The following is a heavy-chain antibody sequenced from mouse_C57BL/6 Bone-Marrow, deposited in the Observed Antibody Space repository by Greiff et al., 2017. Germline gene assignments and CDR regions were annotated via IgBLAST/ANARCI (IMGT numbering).Heavy chain of an antibody. Sequence: VQLQQSGAELVRPGASVKLSCKASGYTFTDYYINWVKQRPGQGLEWIARIYPGSGNTYYNEKFKGKATLTAEQSSSTAYMQLSSLTSEDSAVYFCARSQDYYAMDYWGQGTSVTVSS. CDR3: ARSQDYYAMDY. J-gene: IGHJ4*01. CDR2: IYPGSGNT. V-gene: IGHV1-76*01. CDR1: GYTFTDYY.